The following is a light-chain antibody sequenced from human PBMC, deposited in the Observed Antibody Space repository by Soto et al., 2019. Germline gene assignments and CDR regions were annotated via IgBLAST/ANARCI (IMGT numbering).Light chain of an antibody. CDR1: SSDVGGYNY. J-gene: IGLJ2*01. Sequence: QSALTQPASVSGSPGQSITISCTGTSSDVGGYNYVSWYQQHPGKAPKLMIYEVSNRPSGVSNRFSGSKSGNTASLTISGLQAEAEANYYCSSYTSSSTLGHVVFGGGTKLPVL. CDR3: SSYTSSSTLGHVV. CDR2: EVS. V-gene: IGLV2-14*01.